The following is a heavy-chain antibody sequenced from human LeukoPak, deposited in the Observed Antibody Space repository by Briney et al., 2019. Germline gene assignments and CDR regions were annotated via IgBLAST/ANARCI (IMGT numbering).Heavy chain of an antibody. CDR3: AKDLSKGLLYRRGMYYFDY. V-gene: IGHV3-30*02. J-gene: IGHJ4*02. CDR2: IRYDGSNK. CDR1: GFTFSSYG. D-gene: IGHD3-10*01. Sequence: GGSLRLSCAASGFTFSSYGMHWVRQAPGKGLEWVAFIRYDGSNKYYADSVKGRFTISRDNSKNTLYLQMNSLRAEDTAVYYCAKDLSKGLLYRRGMYYFDYWGQGTLVTVSS.